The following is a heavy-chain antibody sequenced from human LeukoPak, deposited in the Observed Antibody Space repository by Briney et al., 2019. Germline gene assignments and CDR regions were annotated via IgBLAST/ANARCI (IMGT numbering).Heavy chain of an antibody. Sequence: GASVKVSCKASGYTLTELSMHWVRQAPGKGLEWMGGFDPEDGETIYAQKFQGRVTMTEDTSTDTAYMELSSLRSEDTAVYYCATDGKNGGVDYGDPRYYYYYGMDVWGQGTTVTVSS. CDR3: ATDGKNGGVDYGDPRYYYYYGMDV. J-gene: IGHJ6*02. CDR1: GYTLTELS. CDR2: FDPEDGET. D-gene: IGHD4-17*01. V-gene: IGHV1-24*01.